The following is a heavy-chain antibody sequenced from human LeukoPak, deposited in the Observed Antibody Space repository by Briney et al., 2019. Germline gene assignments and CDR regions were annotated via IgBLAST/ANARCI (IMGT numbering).Heavy chain of an antibody. CDR1: GFTFSSYA. D-gene: IGHD3-10*01. Sequence: GGSLRFSCAASGFTFSSYAMHWVRQAPGKGLEWVAVISYDGSNKFYADSVKGRFTLSRDNSKNTLYLQMNSLRIEDTAVYYCGRGSVGFGELNYWGQGTLVTVSS. J-gene: IGHJ4*02. CDR2: ISYDGSNK. V-gene: IGHV3-30-3*01. CDR3: GRGSVGFGELNY.